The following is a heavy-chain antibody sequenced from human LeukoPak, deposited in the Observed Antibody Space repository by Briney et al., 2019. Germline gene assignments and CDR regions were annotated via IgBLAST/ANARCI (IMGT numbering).Heavy chain of an antibody. J-gene: IGHJ4*02. Sequence: GGSLRLSYAASGFTFDDYAMHWVRQAPGKGLEWVSGISWNSGRINYADSVKGRFTISRDNAKNSLYLQMNSLRAEDTAVYYCARDGPLWFGEYYWGQGTLLTVSS. V-gene: IGHV3-9*01. CDR1: GFTFDDYA. D-gene: IGHD3-10*01. CDR2: ISWNSGRI. CDR3: ARDGPLWFGEYY.